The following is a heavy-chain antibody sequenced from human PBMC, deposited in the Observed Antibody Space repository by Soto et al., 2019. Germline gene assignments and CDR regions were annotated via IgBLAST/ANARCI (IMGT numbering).Heavy chain of an antibody. CDR2: VYYTGGT. CDR1: SDYINSYY. D-gene: IGHD2-15*01. CDR3: ARVGGAPLGAFDI. V-gene: IGHV4-59*01. J-gene: IGHJ3*02. Sequence: SETLSLTCPVSSDYINSYYWTWIRQPPGKGLEYIGYVYYTGGTNYNPSLKSRVTISLDTSKNQFSLKLTSVTSADTAVYYCARVGGAPLGAFDIWGQGTTVTVSS.